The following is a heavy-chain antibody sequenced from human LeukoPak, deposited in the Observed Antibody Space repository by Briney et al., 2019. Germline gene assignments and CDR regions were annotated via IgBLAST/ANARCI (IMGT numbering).Heavy chain of an antibody. Sequence: SETLSLTCTVSGGSISSYYWSWIRQPPGKGLEWIGYIYYSGSTNYNPSLKSRVTISVDTSKNQFSLKLSSVTAADTAVYYCARVNWNDVGLDYXXXGXLXTVSS. D-gene: IGHD1-1*01. CDR2: IYYSGST. J-gene: IGHJ4*02. CDR1: GGSISSYY. CDR3: ARVNWNDVGLDY. V-gene: IGHV4-59*01.